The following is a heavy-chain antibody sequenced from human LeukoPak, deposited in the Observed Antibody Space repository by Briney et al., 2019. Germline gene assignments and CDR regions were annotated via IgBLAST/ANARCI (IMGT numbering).Heavy chain of an antibody. D-gene: IGHD3-10*01. CDR3: ARDVSLKLWFLY. CDR2: MYSGGST. V-gene: IGHV3-53*01. CDR1: GFTVGTNY. J-gene: IGHJ4*02. Sequence: PGGSLRLSCAASGFTVGTNYMSWVRQAPGRGLEWVSVMYSGGSTYYADSVKGRFTISRDNSKNTLYLQINSLRADDTAVYYRARDVSLKLWFLYWGQGTLATVPS.